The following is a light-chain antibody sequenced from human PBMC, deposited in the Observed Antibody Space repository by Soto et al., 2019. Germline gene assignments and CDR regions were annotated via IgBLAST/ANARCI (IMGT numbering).Light chain of an antibody. CDR1: QSISTW. CDR2: AAS. J-gene: IGKJ2*01. CDR3: QQSYSTPRT. V-gene: IGKV1-39*01. Sequence: DIQMTQSPSTLSASVGDRVTITCRASQSISTWLAWYRQKPGKAPKLLIYAASSLQSGVPSRFSGSGSGTDFTLTISSLQPEDFATYYCQQSYSTPRTFGQGTKLEIK.